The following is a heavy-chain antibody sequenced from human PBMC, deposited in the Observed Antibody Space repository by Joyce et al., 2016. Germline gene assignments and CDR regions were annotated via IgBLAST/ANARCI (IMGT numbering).Heavy chain of an antibody. J-gene: IGHJ5*02. CDR1: GGSISSSSYF. CDR3: ARVRGRFYRGNPAMNWFDP. Sequence: QLHLQESGPGLVKTSETLSLTCTVSGGSISSSSYFWAWIRQPPGKGLEWIGSIYYSGSTYYNPSLKSRVTISVDTSKNQFSLKLSSVTAADTAVYYTARVRGRFYRGNPAMNWFDPWGRGTLVTVSS. CDR2: IYYSGST. V-gene: IGHV4-39*07. D-gene: IGHD3-16*01.